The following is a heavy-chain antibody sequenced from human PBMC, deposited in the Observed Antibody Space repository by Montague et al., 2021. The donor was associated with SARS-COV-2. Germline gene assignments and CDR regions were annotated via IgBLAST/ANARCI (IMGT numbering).Heavy chain of an antibody. Sequence: SLRLSCAASGFTVSSNYMSWVRQAPGKGLEWVSVIYSGGSTYYADSVKGRFTISRHNSKNMLYLQMNSLRAEDTAVYYCARDHGSGWFTFDYWGQGTLVTVSS. J-gene: IGHJ4*02. CDR2: IYSGGST. D-gene: IGHD6-19*01. V-gene: IGHV3-53*04. CDR3: ARDHGSGWFTFDY. CDR1: GFTVSSNY.